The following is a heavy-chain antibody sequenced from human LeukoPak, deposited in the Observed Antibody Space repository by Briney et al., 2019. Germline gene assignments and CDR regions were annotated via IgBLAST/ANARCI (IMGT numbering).Heavy chain of an antibody. J-gene: IGHJ4*02. CDR2: INHSGGT. CDR3: ARGTRGYRGGLYYFDY. Sequence: PSETLSLTCAVYGGSFSGYYWSWIRQPPGKGLEWIGEINHSGGTNYNPSLKSRVTISVDTSKNQFSLKLSSVTAADTAVYYCARGTRGYRGGLYYFDYWGQGTLVTVSS. CDR1: GGSFSGYY. V-gene: IGHV4-34*01. D-gene: IGHD6-13*01.